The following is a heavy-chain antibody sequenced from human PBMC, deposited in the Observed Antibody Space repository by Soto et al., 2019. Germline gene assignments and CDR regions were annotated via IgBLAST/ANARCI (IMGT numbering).Heavy chain of an antibody. CDR1: GYTFTTFD. Sequence: QVQLIQSGAEVKEPGASVKVSCKASGYTFTTFDINGVRQATGQGPEWMGWIRPGDGVTDYAQKFQGKVAMTRDASTSTAYMELNSLTSEDTAVYYCARGVNAGVDFWGQGTQITVSS. V-gene: IGHV1-8*01. CDR3: ARGVNAGVDF. J-gene: IGHJ4*02. D-gene: IGHD1-1*01. CDR2: IRPGDGVT.